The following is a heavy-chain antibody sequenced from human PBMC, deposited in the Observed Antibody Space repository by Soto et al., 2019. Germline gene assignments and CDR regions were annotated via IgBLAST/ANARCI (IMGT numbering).Heavy chain of an antibody. CDR1: GFTFSNYG. CDR3: AKDVDFSSGSPSRTFDY. J-gene: IGHJ4*02. V-gene: IGHV3-33*06. Sequence: QVQLVESGGGVVQPGRSLRLSCAASGFTFSNYGMHWVRQAPGKGLEWVAAIWFDGSTTYYADSVKGRFSISRDNSKNTLNLQMNSRRADDTAVYYCAKDVDFSSGSPSRTFDYWGQGHLVTVS. CDR2: IWFDGSTT. D-gene: IGHD3-3*01.